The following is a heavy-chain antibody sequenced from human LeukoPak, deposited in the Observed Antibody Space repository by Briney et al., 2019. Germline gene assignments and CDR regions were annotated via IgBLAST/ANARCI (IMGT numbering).Heavy chain of an antibody. D-gene: IGHD2-2*01. J-gene: IGHJ5*02. Sequence: SETLSLTCTVSGGSINNYYWSWIRQPPGKGLEWIGYIYYSGSTKYNPSLKSRVSISVDTSKNQFSLKLTSVTAADTAVYYCARAEVVLNWFDPRGQGTLVTVSS. CDR3: ARAEVVLNWFDP. V-gene: IGHV4-59*01. CDR2: IYYSGST. CDR1: GGSINNYY.